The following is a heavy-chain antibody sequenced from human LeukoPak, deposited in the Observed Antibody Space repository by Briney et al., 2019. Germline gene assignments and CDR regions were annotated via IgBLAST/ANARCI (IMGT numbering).Heavy chain of an antibody. D-gene: IGHD3-3*01. CDR2: INHSGST. V-gene: IGHV4-34*01. J-gene: IGHJ4*02. Sequence: PSETLSLTCTVSGASISGYYWSWIRQPPGKGLEWIGEINHSGSTNYNPSLKSRVTISVDTSKNQFSLKLSSVTAADTAVYYCAREGMYYDFWSGYYFGYFDYWGQGTLVTVSS. CDR1: GASISGYY. CDR3: AREGMYYDFWSGYYFGYFDY.